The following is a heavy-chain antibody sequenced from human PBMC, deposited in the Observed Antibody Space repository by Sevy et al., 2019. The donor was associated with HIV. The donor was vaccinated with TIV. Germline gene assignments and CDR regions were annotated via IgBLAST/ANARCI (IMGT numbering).Heavy chain of an antibody. D-gene: IGHD2-2*01. V-gene: IGHV3-74*01. Sequence: GGSLRLSCAASGFTFSNYWMHWVRQAPGKGLVWVSRIKTDGSNRDSADSVKGRFFISRDNAKNLLYLQMNSLRAEDTAVYYCAREGDTVLVPTAVDAVDFWGQGTMVTVSS. CDR2: IKTDGSNR. J-gene: IGHJ3*01. CDR3: AREGDTVLVPTAVDAVDF. CDR1: GFTFSNYW.